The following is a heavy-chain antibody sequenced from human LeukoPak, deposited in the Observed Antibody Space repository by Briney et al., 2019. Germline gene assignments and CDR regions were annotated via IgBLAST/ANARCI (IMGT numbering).Heavy chain of an antibody. CDR2: IYHSGST. D-gene: IGHD6-19*01. CDR3: ARLAVAGPKVDY. V-gene: IGHV4-38-2*01. Sequence: PSETLSLTCAVSGYSISSGYYWGWIRQPPGKGLEWMGSIYHSGSTYYNPSLKSRVTISVDTSKNQFSLKLSSVAAADTAVYYCARLAVAGPKVDYWGQGTLVTVSS. J-gene: IGHJ4*02. CDR1: GYSISSGYY.